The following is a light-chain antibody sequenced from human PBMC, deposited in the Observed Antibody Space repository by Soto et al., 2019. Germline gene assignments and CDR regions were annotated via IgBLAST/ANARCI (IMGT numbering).Light chain of an antibody. CDR3: QEYDGAPIT. V-gene: IGKV3-20*01. J-gene: IGKJ5*01. CDR1: QSVRTY. CDR2: DAS. Sequence: EIVLTQSPVTLSLSPGERATLSCRASQSVRTYLAWYQVKPGQAPRLVIFDASNRASGMPERFSGSGSGTDFTLTIARLEPEDFAVYYCQEYDGAPITFGLGTRLEIK.